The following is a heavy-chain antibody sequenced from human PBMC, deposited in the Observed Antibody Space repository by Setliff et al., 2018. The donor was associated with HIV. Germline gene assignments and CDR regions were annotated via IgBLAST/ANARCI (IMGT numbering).Heavy chain of an antibody. CDR2: TIPVLSMS. Sequence: SVMVSCKASEDTFNSYTIHWVRQTPGQGLEWMGRTIPVLSMSNFALKFQGRGSIFADKSTSTAYLGLNGLTSEDTAIFYCATSFGSGVAPFDNWGQGTLVTVSS. D-gene: IGHD3-10*01. CDR3: ATSFGSGVAPFDN. J-gene: IGHJ4*02. V-gene: IGHV1-69*02. CDR1: EDTFNSYT.